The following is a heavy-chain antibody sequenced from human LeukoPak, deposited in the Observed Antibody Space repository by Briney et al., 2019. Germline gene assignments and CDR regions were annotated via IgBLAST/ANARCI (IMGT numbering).Heavy chain of an antibody. Sequence: ASVKVSRKASGYTFTSYFMHWVRQAPGQGLEWMGIINPSGGSTSYAQKFQGRVTMTRATSTSTVYMELSSLRSEDTAVYYCARVELNYGMDVWGQGTTVTVSS. J-gene: IGHJ6*02. CDR1: GYTFTSYF. CDR2: INPSGGST. V-gene: IGHV1-46*01. CDR3: ARVELNYGMDV. D-gene: IGHD1-7*01.